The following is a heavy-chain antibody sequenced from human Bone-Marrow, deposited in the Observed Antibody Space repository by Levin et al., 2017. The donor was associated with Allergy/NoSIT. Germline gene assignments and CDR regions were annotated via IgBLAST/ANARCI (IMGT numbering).Heavy chain of an antibody. J-gene: IGHJ6*03. Sequence: SGESLKISCAASGFTFSSYGMHWVRQAPGKGLEWVAVISYDGSNKYYADSVKGRFTISRDNSKNTLYLQMNSLRAEDTAVYYCATRGPLLWFGEPRTSPGIVVGWRYNYYMDVWGKGTTVTVSS. CDR2: ISYDGSNK. CDR3: ATRGPLLWFGEPRTSPGIVVGWRYNYYMDV. V-gene: IGHV3-30*03. D-gene: IGHD3-10*01. CDR1: GFTFSSYG.